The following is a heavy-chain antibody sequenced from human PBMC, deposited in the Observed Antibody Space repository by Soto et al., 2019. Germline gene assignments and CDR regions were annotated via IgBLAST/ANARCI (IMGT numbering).Heavy chain of an antibody. CDR1: GFTFSSYG. CDR2: ISSGRPTI. V-gene: IGHV3-48*02. J-gene: IGHJ4*02. CDR3: ARGGAARPDY. Sequence: GSLRLSCAASGFTFSSYGMNWVCQAPGKGLAWVSYISSGRPTIQYADSVKGRFTISRDNAKNSLYLQMNSLRDEDTAVYYCARGGAARPDYWGQGTLVTVSS. D-gene: IGHD6-6*01.